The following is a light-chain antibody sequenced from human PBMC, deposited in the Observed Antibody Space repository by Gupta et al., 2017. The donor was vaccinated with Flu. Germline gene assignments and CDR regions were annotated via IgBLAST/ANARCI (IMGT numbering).Light chain of an antibody. CDR1: QSLLHNNGNNY. CDR2: LGS. V-gene: IGKV2-28*01. Sequence: DIVMTQSPLSLPVTPGEPDSISCRSSQSLLHNNGNNYLDWYLQKPGQSPQLLIYLGSNRASGVPDRFSGSGSGTDFTLKISRVEAEDVGVYYCMQALQTPRTFGQGTKVEIK. J-gene: IGKJ1*01. CDR3: MQALQTPRT.